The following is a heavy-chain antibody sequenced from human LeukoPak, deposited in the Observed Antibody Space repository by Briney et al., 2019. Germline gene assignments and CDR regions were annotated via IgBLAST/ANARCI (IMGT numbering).Heavy chain of an antibody. V-gene: IGHV3-21*01. CDR1: GFTFSSYS. J-gene: IGHJ4*02. Sequence: GGSLRLSCAASGFTFSSYSMNWVRQAPGKGLEWVSSISSSSSYIYYADSVKGRFTISRDNAKNSLYLQMNSLRAEDTAVYYCASDALYSYCSSTSCYGPNDYWGQGTLVTVSS. CDR2: ISSSSSYI. CDR3: ASDALYSYCSSTSCYGPNDY. D-gene: IGHD2-2*01.